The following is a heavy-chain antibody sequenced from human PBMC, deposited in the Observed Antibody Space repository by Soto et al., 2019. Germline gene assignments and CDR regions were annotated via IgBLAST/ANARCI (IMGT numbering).Heavy chain of an antibody. V-gene: IGHV3-23*01. J-gene: IGHJ4*02. Sequence: GESLKISCAASGFTFSSYAMSWVRQAPGKGLEWVSAISGSGGSTYYADSVKGRFTISRDNSKNTLYLQMNSLRAEDTAVYYCAKDDILRYFDWLPHQFDYWGQGTLVTVSS. CDR2: ISGSGGST. D-gene: IGHD3-9*01. CDR1: GFTFSSYA. CDR3: AKDDILRYFDWLPHQFDY.